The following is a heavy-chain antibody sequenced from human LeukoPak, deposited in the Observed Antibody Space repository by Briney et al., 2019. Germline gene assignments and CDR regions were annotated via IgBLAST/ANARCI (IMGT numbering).Heavy chain of an antibody. D-gene: IGHD3-22*01. CDR1: GFTFSSYA. J-gene: IGHJ4*02. Sequence: GRSLRLSCAASGFTFSSYAMHWVRQAPGKGLEGVAVISYDGSNKYYADSVKGRFTISRDNSKNTLYLQMNSLRAEDTAVYYCARDASYDSSGYYKRSFDYWGQGTLVTVSS. CDR3: ARDASYDSSGYYKRSFDY. CDR2: ISYDGSNK. V-gene: IGHV3-30*04.